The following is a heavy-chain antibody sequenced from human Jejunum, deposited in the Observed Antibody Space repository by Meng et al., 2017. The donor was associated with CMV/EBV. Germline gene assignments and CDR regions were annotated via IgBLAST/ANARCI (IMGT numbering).Heavy chain of an antibody. CDR3: ARADLHTHMDV. J-gene: IGHJ6*02. CDR2: IYNVGGT. Sequence: SGAASGSPVGNDFVAWVRQAPGKGLEWVSIIYNVGGTYYADSVRARFTISRDTSKNTVFLHMNNLRVDDTAVYYCARADLHTHMDVWGQGTTVTVSS. CDR1: GSPVGNDF. V-gene: IGHV3-53*01.